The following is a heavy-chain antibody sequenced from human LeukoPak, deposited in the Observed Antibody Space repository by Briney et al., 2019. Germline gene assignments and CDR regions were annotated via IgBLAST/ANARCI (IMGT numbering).Heavy chain of an antibody. Sequence: GGSLRLSCAASGFTLSGYYMSWVRQAPGKGLEWVANIKQDGREQYYVDSVKGRFTISRDNAKNSLSLQMSSLRAEDTAVYYCGRRRLRAVAIEGQGKVITVSS. CDR2: IKQDGREQ. D-gene: IGHD1-1*01. J-gene: IGHJ3*02. V-gene: IGHV3-7*05. CDR1: GFTLSGYY. CDR3: GRRRLRAVAI.